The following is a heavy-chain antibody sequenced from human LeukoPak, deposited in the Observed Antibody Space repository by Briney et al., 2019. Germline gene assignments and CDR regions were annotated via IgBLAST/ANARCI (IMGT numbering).Heavy chain of an antibody. CDR1: GFTFDDYA. CDR2: ISWNSGSI. V-gene: IGHV3-9*01. J-gene: IGHJ4*02. CDR3: AKGMNSGPLDY. D-gene: IGHD2-21*01. Sequence: GGSLRLSCAASGFTFDDYAMHWVRQAPGKGLEWVSGISWNSGSIGYADSVKGRFTISRDNAKNSLYLQMNSLRAEVTALYYCAKGMNSGPLDYWGQGTLVTVSS.